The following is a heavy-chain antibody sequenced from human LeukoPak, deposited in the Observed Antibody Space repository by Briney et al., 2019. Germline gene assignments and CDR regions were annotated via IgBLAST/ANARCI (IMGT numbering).Heavy chain of an antibody. J-gene: IGHJ4*02. CDR3: ARGYCSSTSCQDLDY. CDR1: GFTFSSYW. CDR2: ISSSGSTI. Sequence: GGSLRLSCAASGFTFSSYWMSWVRQAPGKGLEWVSYISSSGSTIYYADSVKGRFTISRDNAKNSLYLQMNSLRAEDTAVYYCARGYCSSTSCQDLDYWGQGTLVTVSS. V-gene: IGHV3-48*04. D-gene: IGHD2-2*01.